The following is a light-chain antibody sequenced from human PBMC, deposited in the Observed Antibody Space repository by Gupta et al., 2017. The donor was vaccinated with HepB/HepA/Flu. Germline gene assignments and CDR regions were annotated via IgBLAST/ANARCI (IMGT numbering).Light chain of an antibody. Sequence: EIVMTQSPATLSVSPGERATLSCRASQSVSSNLAWYQQKPGQAPRLLICGASTRATGIPARFSGSGSGTEFTLTISSRQSEDFAVYYCQQYNNWPMYTFGQGTKLEIK. CDR2: GAS. V-gene: IGKV3-15*01. CDR3: QQYNNWPMYT. J-gene: IGKJ2*01. CDR1: QSVSSN.